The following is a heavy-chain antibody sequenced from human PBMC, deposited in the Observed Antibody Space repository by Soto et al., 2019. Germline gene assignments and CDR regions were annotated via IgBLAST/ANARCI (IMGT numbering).Heavy chain of an antibody. CDR1: GLSFSSYA. D-gene: IGHD3-9*01. CDR3: AKDAKILHWLPTSYYFDF. V-gene: IGHV3-23*01. J-gene: IGHJ4*02. Sequence: EVQVLESGGGLAQPGRSLRLSCAVSGLSFSSYAMTWVRQSPGKGLELVSSISRSGNSTYSADSVRGRFTISRDNSKNTLYLQMNSLRAEDTAVYYCAKDAKILHWLPTSYYFDFWGQGTLVTVSS. CDR2: ISRSGNST.